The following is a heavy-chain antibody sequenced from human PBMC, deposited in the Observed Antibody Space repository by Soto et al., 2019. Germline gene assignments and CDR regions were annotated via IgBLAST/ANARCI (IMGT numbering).Heavy chain of an antibody. D-gene: IGHD5-12*01. V-gene: IGHV4-59*01. CDR3: ARSVATTPRDYYYYGMDV. CDR2: IYYSGST. CDR1: GGSISSYY. J-gene: IGHJ6*02. Sequence: SETLSLTCTVSGGSISSYYWSWIRQPPGKGLEWIGYIYYSGSTNYNPSLKSRVTISVDTSKNQFSLKLSSVTAADTAVYYCARSVATTPRDYYYYGMDVWGQGATVTVSS.